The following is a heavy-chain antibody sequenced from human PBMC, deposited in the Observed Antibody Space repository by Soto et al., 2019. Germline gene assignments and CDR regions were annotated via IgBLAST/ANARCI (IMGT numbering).Heavy chain of an antibody. D-gene: IGHD2-2*01. Sequence: GASVKVSCKASGGTFSSYAISWARQAPGQGLEWMGGIIPIFGTANYAQKFQGRVTITADESTSTAYMELSSLRSEDTAVYYCARDSSLGYCSSTSCYYYYGMDVWGQGTTVTVSS. CDR1: GGTFSSYA. V-gene: IGHV1-69*13. J-gene: IGHJ6*02. CDR3: ARDSSLGYCSSTSCYYYYGMDV. CDR2: IIPIFGTA.